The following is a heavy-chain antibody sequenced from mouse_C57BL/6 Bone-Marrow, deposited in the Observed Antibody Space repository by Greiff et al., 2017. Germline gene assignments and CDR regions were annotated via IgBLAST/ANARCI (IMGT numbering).Heavy chain of an antibody. J-gene: IGHJ1*03. CDR3: GSHYNGSSYGGYFEV. Sequence: VKLQESGAELARPGASVKLSCKASGYTFTSYGISWVKQRTGQGLEWIGEIYPRSGNTYYNEKFKGKATLPADKSSSTAYMELRSLTSEDSAVYFCGSHYNGSSYGGYFEVWGTGTTVTVSS. CDR1: GYTFTSYG. CDR2: IYPRSGNT. D-gene: IGHD1-1*01. V-gene: IGHV1-81*01.